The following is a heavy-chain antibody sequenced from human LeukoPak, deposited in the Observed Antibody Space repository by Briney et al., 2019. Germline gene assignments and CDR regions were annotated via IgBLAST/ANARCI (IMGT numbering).Heavy chain of an antibody. V-gene: IGHV4-61*05. CDR3: ARVPRGDYGDID. D-gene: IGHD4-17*01. CDR2: IYYSGST. J-gene: IGHJ4*02. CDR1: GGSISSTSYY. Sequence: PSETLSLTCNVSGGSISSTSYYWGWIRQPPGKGLEWIGYIYYSGSTNYNPSLKSRVTISVDTSKNQFSLKLSSVTAADTAVYYCARVPRGDYGDIDWGQGTLVTVSS.